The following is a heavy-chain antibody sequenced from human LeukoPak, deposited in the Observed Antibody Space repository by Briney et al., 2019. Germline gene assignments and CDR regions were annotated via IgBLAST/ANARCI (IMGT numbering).Heavy chain of an antibody. CDR1: GYSFTSYW. Sequence: GESLKISCKGSGYSFTSYWIGWVRQMPGKGLEWMRIIYPGDSDTRYSPSFQGQVTISADKSISTAYLQWSSLKASDTAMYYCARHRGPVWFGELFDAFDIWGQGTMVTVSS. D-gene: IGHD3-10*01. J-gene: IGHJ3*02. CDR2: IYPGDSDT. V-gene: IGHV5-51*01. CDR3: ARHRGPVWFGELFDAFDI.